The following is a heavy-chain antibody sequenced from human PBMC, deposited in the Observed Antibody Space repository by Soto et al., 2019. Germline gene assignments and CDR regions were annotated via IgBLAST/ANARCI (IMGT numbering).Heavy chain of an antibody. V-gene: IGHV4-30-2*01. CDR2: IYHSGST. J-gene: IGHJ4*02. Sequence: QLQLQESGSGLVKPSQTLSLTCAVSGGSISSGGYSWSWIRQPPGKGLEWIGYIYHSGSTYYNPSLKGRVTISVDRSKNHFSLKLSSVTAADTAVYYCASSHAGAHITAAVHWGQGTLVTVSS. D-gene: IGHD6-13*01. CDR1: GGSISSGGYS. CDR3: ASSHAGAHITAAVH.